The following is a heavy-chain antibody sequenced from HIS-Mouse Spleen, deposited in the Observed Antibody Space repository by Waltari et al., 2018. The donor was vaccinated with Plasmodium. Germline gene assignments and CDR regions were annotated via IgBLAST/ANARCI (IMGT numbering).Heavy chain of an antibody. D-gene: IGHD3-3*01. Sequence: QVQLVESGGGVVQPGRSLRLSCAASGFTFSRHAMHWVRQAPGKGLEWVAFISYDGSNKYYADSVKGRLTISRDNSKNTLYLQMNSLRAEDTAVYYCARLYYDFWSGYYPYGMDVWGQGTTVTVSS. CDR1: GFTFSRHA. V-gene: IGHV3-30*04. CDR2: ISYDGSNK. J-gene: IGHJ6*02. CDR3: ARLYYDFWSGYYPYGMDV.